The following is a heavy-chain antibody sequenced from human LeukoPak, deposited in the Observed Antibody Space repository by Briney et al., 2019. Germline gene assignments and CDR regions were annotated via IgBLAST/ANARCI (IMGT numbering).Heavy chain of an antibody. CDR3: AAIDYSSSFSY. CDR2: INPSGGST. Sequence: ASVKVSCKASGYTFTSYYMHWVRQAPGQGVEWMGIINPSGGSTSYAQKFQGRVTMTRDMSTSTVYMELSSLRPEDTAVYYCAAIDYSSSFSYWGQGTLVTVSS. V-gene: IGHV1-46*01. D-gene: IGHD6-13*01. CDR1: GYTFTSYY. J-gene: IGHJ4*02.